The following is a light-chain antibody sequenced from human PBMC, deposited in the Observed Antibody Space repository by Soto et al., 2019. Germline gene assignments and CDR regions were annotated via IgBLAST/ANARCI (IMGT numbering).Light chain of an antibody. CDR1: QNISNY. CDR3: QQSYSLPFT. CDR2: AAS. Sequence: DIQMTQSPSSLSASVGARVTITCRASQNISNYLNWYQLKPGKAPKLLIYAASNLQSEVPSRFSGSGSGTDFTLTVSSLQPDDFATYYCQQSYSLPFTFGPGTKVDIK. V-gene: IGKV1-39*01. J-gene: IGKJ3*01.